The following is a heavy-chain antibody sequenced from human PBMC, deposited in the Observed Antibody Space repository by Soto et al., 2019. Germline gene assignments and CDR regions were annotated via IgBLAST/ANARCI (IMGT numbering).Heavy chain of an antibody. Sequence: GASVKVSCKASGYTFTSYAMHWVRQAPGQSLEWMGWINAGNGNTKYSQKFQGRVTMTEDTATDTAYMELSSLRSEDTAVYYCATVPKYYYDSSGYLGYFQHWGQGTLVTVSS. CDR3: ATVPKYYYDSSGYLGYFQH. D-gene: IGHD3-22*01. CDR2: INAGNGNT. J-gene: IGHJ1*01. CDR1: GYTFTSYA. V-gene: IGHV1-3*01.